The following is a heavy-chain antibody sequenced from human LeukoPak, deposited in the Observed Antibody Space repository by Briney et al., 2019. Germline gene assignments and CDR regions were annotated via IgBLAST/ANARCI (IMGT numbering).Heavy chain of an antibody. CDR3: ASRVYYYGSGSYYSWFDP. CDR1: GYSLSSGYY. V-gene: IGHV4-38-2*01. Sequence: SETLSLTCAVSGYSLSSGYYWGWIRPPPGKGLEWIGSIYHSGSTYYNPSLKSRVTISVDTSKNQFSLKLSSVTAADTAVYYCASRVYYYGSGSYYSWFDPWGQRTLVTVSS. CDR2: IYHSGST. D-gene: IGHD3-10*01. J-gene: IGHJ5*02.